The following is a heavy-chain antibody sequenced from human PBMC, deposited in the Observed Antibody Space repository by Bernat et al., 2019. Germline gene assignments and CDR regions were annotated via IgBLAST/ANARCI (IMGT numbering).Heavy chain of an antibody. CDR1: GFTFSSYG. Sequence: QVQLVESGGGVVQPGRSLRLSCAASGFTFSSYGMHWVRQAPGKGLEWVAVISYDGSNKYYVDSVKGRFTISRDNSKNTLYLQMNSLRAEDTAVYYCAKPPQYYYDSSGVDYWGQGTLVTVSS. CDR2: ISYDGSNK. CDR3: AKPPQYYYDSSGVDY. V-gene: IGHV3-30*18. D-gene: IGHD3-22*01. J-gene: IGHJ4*02.